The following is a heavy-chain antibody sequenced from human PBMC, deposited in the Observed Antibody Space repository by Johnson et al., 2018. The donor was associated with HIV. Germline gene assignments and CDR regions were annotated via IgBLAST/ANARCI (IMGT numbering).Heavy chain of an antibody. Sequence: VQLVESGGGLVQPGRSLRLSCAASGFTFDDYALHWVRQAPGKGLEWVSGISWNSASIGYADSVKGRFTISRDNAKNSLYLQMSSLSAEDTALYYCAKDRGGNWNYDAFDIWGQGTMVTVSS. D-gene: IGHD1-7*01. J-gene: IGHJ3*02. V-gene: IGHV3-9*01. CDR1: GFTFDDYA. CDR3: AKDRGGNWNYDAFDI. CDR2: ISWNSASI.